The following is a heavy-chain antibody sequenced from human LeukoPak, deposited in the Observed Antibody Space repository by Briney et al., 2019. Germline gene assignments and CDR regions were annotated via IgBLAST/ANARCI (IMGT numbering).Heavy chain of an antibody. J-gene: IGHJ4*02. CDR3: ARGRIRYCTNGVCPSFDY. V-gene: IGHV3-30-3*01. CDR2: ISYDGSNK. Sequence: PGGSLRLSCAASGFTFSSYAMHWVRQAPGKGLEWVAVISYDGSNKYYADSVKGRFTISRDNSKNTLYLQMNSLRAEDTAVYYCARGRIRYCTNGVCPSFDYWGQGTLVTVSS. CDR1: GFTFSSYA. D-gene: IGHD2-8*01.